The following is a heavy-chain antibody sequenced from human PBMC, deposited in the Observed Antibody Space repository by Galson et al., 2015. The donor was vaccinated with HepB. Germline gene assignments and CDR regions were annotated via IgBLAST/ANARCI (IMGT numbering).Heavy chain of an antibody. Sequence: QSGAEVKKPGESLRISCKGSGYTFTAFWITWVRQIPGKGLEWMGRIDPSDSYTDYSPSFQGHDTISADKSITTAYLQWSRLKASDTAMYYCASHQYYFGSKTWYNASDYWGQGTLVTVSS. J-gene: IGHJ4*02. V-gene: IGHV5-10-1*01. CDR2: IDPSDSYT. D-gene: IGHD3-10*01. CDR1: GYTFTAFW. CDR3: ASHQYYFGSKTWYNASDY.